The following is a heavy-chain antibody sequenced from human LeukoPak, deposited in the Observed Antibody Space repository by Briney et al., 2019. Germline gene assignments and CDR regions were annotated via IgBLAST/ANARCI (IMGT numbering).Heavy chain of an antibody. Sequence: KPSETLSLTCTVSGGSISSSSYYWGWIRQPPGKGLEWIGSIYYSGSTYYNPSLKSRVTISVDTSKNQFSLKLSSVTAADTAVYYCATSPSYAYYYDSSGYLYWGQGTLVTVSS. D-gene: IGHD3-22*01. V-gene: IGHV4-39*07. J-gene: IGHJ4*02. CDR3: ATSPSYAYYYDSSGYLY. CDR2: IYYSGST. CDR1: GGSISSSSYY.